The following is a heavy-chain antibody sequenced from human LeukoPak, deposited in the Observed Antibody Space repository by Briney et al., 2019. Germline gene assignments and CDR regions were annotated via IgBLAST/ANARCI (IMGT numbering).Heavy chain of an antibody. Sequence: PGGSLRLSCAASGFTFNNYAMSWVRQAPGKGLEWVSAISGSGLSTYYADSVKGRFTISRDNAKNSLYLQMNSLRAEDTAVYYCARATEKRGDYDILTGYPGYWGQGTLVTVSS. CDR1: GFTFNNYA. CDR2: ISGSGLST. D-gene: IGHD3-9*01. CDR3: ARATEKRGDYDILTGYPGY. V-gene: IGHV3-23*01. J-gene: IGHJ4*02.